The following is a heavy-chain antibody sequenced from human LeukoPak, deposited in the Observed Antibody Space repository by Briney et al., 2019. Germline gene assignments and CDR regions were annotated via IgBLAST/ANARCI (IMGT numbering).Heavy chain of an antibody. Sequence: ASVTVSFKASGYTFTGYYMHWVRQAPGQGLEWMGWINPNSGGTNYAQKFQGRVTMTRDTSISTAYMELSRLRSDDTAVYYCLWFGEVSTFDYWGQGALVTVSS. D-gene: IGHD3-10*01. CDR1: GYTFTGYY. J-gene: IGHJ4*02. CDR2: INPNSGGT. CDR3: LWFGEVSTFDY. V-gene: IGHV1-2*02.